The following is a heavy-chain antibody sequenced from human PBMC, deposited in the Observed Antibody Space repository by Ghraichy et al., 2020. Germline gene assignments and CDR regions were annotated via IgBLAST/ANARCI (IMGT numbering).Heavy chain of an antibody. D-gene: IGHD3-16*01. J-gene: IGHJ5*02. CDR2: IYYSGST. Sequence: SETLSLTCTVSGGSISSSSYYWGWIRQPPGKGLEWIGSIYYSGSTYYNPSLKSRVTISVDTSKNQFSLKLSSVTAADTAVYYCARRWGAATNNWFDPWGQGTLVTVSS. CDR3: ARRWGAATNNWFDP. V-gene: IGHV4-39*01. CDR1: GGSISSSSYY.